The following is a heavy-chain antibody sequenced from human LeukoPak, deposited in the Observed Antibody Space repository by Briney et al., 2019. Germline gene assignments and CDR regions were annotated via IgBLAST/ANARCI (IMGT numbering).Heavy chain of an antibody. D-gene: IGHD3-22*01. Sequence: HPGGSLRLSCAASGFTFTNYAMTWVRQAPGKGLEWVSVIGASGADTYYSDSVKGRFTVSRDNSQNPLFLHMSRLRAEDTAVYFCARRPRDTSGYYLGAFHDWGQGTTVTVSS. CDR1: GFTFTNYA. CDR2: IGASGADT. J-gene: IGHJ3*01. V-gene: IGHV3-23*01. CDR3: ARRPRDTSGYYLGAFHD.